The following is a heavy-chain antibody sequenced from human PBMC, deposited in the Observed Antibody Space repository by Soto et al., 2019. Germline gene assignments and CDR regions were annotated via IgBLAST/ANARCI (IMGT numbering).Heavy chain of an antibody. CDR2: IYYNDDR. CDR1: GFSFTTAGVA. Sequence: SGPTLVNPTQALTLTCTFSGFSFTTAGVAVGWIRQTPGGALEWLTLIYYNDDRRFSPSLKTRLTITEDTSKNQVVLSLTNVDPGDTATYFCAHSDGGYEIIYFDFWGQGIPVTSPQ. D-gene: IGHD5-12*01. CDR3: AHSDGGYEIIYFDF. V-gene: IGHV2-5*01. J-gene: IGHJ4*02.